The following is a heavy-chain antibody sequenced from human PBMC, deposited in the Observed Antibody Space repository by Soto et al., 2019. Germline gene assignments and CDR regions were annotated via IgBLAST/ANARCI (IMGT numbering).Heavy chain of an antibody. J-gene: IGHJ5*02. V-gene: IGHV4-4*07. D-gene: IGHD6-19*01. CDR2: ISTSGTT. CDR3: AREAGPDRWFDP. Sequence: SETLSLTCTVSGASISSYFWTCIRQPAGKGLDWIGRISTSGTTNYNPSLKSRVTMSVDTSKNHFSLNLSSVTAADTAVYYCAREAGPDRWFDPWGQGTLVTVS. CDR1: GASISSYF.